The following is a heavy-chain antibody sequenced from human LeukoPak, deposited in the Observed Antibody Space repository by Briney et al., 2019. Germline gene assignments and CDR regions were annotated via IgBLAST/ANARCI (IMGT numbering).Heavy chain of an antibody. Sequence: SETLSLTCAVSGYSISSGYYWGWIRQPPGKGLEWIGSIYHSGSTYYNPSLKSRATISVDTSKNQFSLKLSSVTAADTAVYYCARRKSSGYYDWWGQGTLVTVSS. CDR2: IYHSGST. CDR3: ARRKSSGYYDW. D-gene: IGHD3-22*01. V-gene: IGHV4-38-2*01. CDR1: GYSISSGYY. J-gene: IGHJ4*02.